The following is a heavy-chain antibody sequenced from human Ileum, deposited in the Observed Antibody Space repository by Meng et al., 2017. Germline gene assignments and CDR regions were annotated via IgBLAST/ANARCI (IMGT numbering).Heavy chain of an antibody. V-gene: IGHV4-4*02. CDR3: VRNDYCSGGTCYPHFDY. CDR2: IYPGGSI. CDR1: GVPINSYVW. D-gene: IGHD2-15*01. J-gene: IGHJ4*02. Sequence: GLGLVCPSGPRSLPSAVSGVPINSYVWGGWVRQAPGKGLEWIGEIYPGGSINYNPSLKSRVTISADTSKNQFSLSLDSVTAADTAVYYCVRNDYCSGGTCYPHFDYWGQGTLVTVSS.